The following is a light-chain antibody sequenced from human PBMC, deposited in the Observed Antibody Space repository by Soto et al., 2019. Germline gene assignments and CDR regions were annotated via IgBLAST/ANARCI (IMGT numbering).Light chain of an antibody. CDR2: GNI. V-gene: IGLV1-40*01. Sequence: QSVLTQPPSVSGAPGQRVTISCTGSSSNIGAGYDVHWYQQLPGTAPKLLIYGNINRPSGVPDRFSASKSGTSASLAITGLQAEDEADYYCQSYDSSLSGSVFGGGTKVTVL. CDR1: SSNIGAGYD. J-gene: IGLJ3*02. CDR3: QSYDSSLSGSV.